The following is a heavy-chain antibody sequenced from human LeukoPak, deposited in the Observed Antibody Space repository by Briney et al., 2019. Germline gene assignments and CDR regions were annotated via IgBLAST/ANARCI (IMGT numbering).Heavy chain of an antibody. J-gene: IGHJ3*02. D-gene: IGHD1-7*01. CDR2: ISGSGSTI. CDR3: GRDFGLTGTKRSFDI. V-gene: IGHV3-11*01. CDR1: GFTFSDYY. Sequence: PGGSLRLSCAASGFTFSDYYMGWIRQAPGKGLEWVSYISGSGSTIYYADSVKGRFTISRDNTKKSLYLQMNSLRAEDSAVNYCGRDFGLTGTKRSFDIWGQGTMVTVSS.